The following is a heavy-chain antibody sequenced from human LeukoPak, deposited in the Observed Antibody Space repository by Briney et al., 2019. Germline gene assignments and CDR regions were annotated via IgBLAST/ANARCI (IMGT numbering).Heavy chain of an antibody. CDR1: GVSISSGGYY. CDR3: AREQRYSGYRY. J-gene: IGHJ4*02. CDR2: IYYSGST. D-gene: IGHD5-12*01. V-gene: IGHV4-31*03. Sequence: PSETLSLTCTVSGVSISSGGYYWSWIRQHPGKGLEWIGYIYYSGSTYYNPSLKSRVTISVDTSKNQFSLKLSSVTAADTAVYYCAREQRYSGYRYWGQGTLVTVSS.